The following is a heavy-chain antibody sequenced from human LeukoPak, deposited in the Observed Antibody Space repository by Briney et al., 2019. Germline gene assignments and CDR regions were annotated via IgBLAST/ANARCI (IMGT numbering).Heavy chain of an antibody. CDR3: ARASSPDCTGGSCHGYFDL. CDR2: IYHSGSI. D-gene: IGHD2-15*01. Sequence: SETLSLTCAVSGGSISSGGYSWSWIRQPPGKGLEWIVYIYHSGSIYYNPSLKSRVTISVDRSKNQFSLKVNSVTAADTAVYYCARASSPDCTGGSCHGYFDLWGRGTLVTVSS. J-gene: IGHJ2*01. V-gene: IGHV4-30-2*01. CDR1: GGSISSGGYS.